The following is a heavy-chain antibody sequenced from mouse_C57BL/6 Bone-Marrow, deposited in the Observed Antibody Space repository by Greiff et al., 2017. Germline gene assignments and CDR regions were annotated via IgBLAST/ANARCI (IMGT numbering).Heavy chain of an antibody. V-gene: IGHV5-4*03. CDR1: GFTFSSYA. J-gene: IGHJ2*01. CDR3: ASDNEYYVDY. Sequence: DVKLVESGGGLVKPGGSLKLSCAASGFTFSSYAMSWVRQTPDKRLEWVATISDGGSYTYYPDNVKGRFTLSRDNAKNNLYLQMSHRRSEDTAMYYCASDNEYYVDYWGQGTTLTVSS. CDR2: ISDGGSYT.